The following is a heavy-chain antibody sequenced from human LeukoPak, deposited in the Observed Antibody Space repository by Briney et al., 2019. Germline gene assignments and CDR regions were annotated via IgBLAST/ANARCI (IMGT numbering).Heavy chain of an antibody. CDR1: GGSISSSSYY. CDR3: ARRYCSSTSCPEFDY. D-gene: IGHD2-2*01. CDR2: IYYSGST. V-gene: IGHV4-39*01. J-gene: IGHJ4*02. Sequence: KASETLSLTCTVSGGSISSSSYYWGWIRQPPGKGLEWIGSIYYSGSTYYSPSLKSRVTISVDTSKNQFSLKLSSVTAADTAVYYCARRYCSSTSCPEFDYWGQGTLVTVSS.